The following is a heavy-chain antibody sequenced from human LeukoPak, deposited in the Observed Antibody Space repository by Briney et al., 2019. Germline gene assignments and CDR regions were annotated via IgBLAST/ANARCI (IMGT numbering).Heavy chain of an antibody. D-gene: IGHD3-16*01. Sequence: SETLSLTCTVSGGSISNYYWNWIRQPAGKELEWVGRVYASGSTRYNPSFNSRVTMSAETSKNQVSLKMTSVTAADTAVYFCARDQSGFGGHNNDAFDIWGQGTMVTVSS. V-gene: IGHV4-4*07. CDR2: VYASGST. CDR3: ARDQSGFGGHNNDAFDI. J-gene: IGHJ3*02. CDR1: GGSISNYY.